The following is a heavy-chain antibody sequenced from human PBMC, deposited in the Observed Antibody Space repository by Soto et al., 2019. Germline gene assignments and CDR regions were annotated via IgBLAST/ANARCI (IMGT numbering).Heavy chain of an antibody. CDR3: GKDGSSGWPYYYGLDV. Sequence: QVQLVESGGGVVQPGRSLRLSCAASGFTFSSYGMHWVRQAPGKGLEWVAVISYDGSNKYYADSVKGRFTISRDNSKNTLYLQMSSLRAEDTVGYYCGKDGSSGWPYYYGLDVWGQGTTVTVSS. J-gene: IGHJ6*02. D-gene: IGHD6-19*01. CDR1: GFTFSSYG. CDR2: ISYDGSNK. V-gene: IGHV3-30*18.